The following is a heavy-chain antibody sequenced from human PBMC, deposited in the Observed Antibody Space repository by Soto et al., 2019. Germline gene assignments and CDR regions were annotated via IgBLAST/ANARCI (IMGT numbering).Heavy chain of an antibody. CDR1: GGSISSSSYY. J-gene: IGHJ4*02. D-gene: IGHD6-19*01. V-gene: IGHV4-39*01. Sequence: QLQLQESGPGLVKPSETLSLTCTVSGGSISSSSYYWGWIRQPPGKGLEWIGSIYYSGSTYYNPSLKSRVTISVDTSKNQFSLKLSSVTAADTAVYYCARHSSLQQWLVGTSNWDYWGQGTLVTVSS. CDR2: IYYSGST. CDR3: ARHSSLQQWLVGTSNWDY.